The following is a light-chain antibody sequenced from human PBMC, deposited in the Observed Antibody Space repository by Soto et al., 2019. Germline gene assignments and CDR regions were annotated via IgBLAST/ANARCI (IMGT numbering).Light chain of an antibody. J-gene: IGKJ2*03. CDR2: KAS. Sequence: DIQMTQSPSTLSASVGDRVTITCRASQSISSWLAWYQQKPGKAPKLLIYKASSLESGVPSRFSGSGSETEFTLTISSLQPDDFATYYCQQYNSYWGFGQGTKLEIK. CDR3: QQYNSYWG. V-gene: IGKV1-5*03. CDR1: QSISSW.